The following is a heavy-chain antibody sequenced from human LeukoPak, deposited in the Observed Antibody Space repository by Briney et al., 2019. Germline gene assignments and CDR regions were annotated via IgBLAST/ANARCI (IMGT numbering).Heavy chain of an antibody. CDR1: GFTFSSYA. J-gene: IGHJ4*02. D-gene: IGHD3-10*01. V-gene: IGHV3-30*04. CDR2: ISYDGSNK. Sequence: GGSLRLSCAASGFTFSSYAMHWVRQAPGKGLEWVAVISYDGSNKYYADSVKGRFIISRDKSKNTLYLQMNSLRAEDTAVYYCAKGTYGSGTYGSIDYWGQGTLVTVSS. CDR3: AKGTYGSGTYGSIDY.